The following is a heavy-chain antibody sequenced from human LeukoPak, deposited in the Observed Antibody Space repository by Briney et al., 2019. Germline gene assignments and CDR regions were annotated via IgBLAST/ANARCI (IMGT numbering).Heavy chain of an antibody. Sequence: GGSLRLSCAASGFTFSSYAMNWVRQAPGKGLEWGSYISRSGSTIYSADSVKGRFTISTDNAKNSLYLQMNSLRAEDTAVYYCARGSRSSMTYYFDYWGQGTLVTVSS. J-gene: IGHJ4*02. CDR1: GFTFSSYA. D-gene: IGHD2-2*01. CDR3: ARGSRSSMTYYFDY. CDR2: ISRSGSTI. V-gene: IGHV3-48*01.